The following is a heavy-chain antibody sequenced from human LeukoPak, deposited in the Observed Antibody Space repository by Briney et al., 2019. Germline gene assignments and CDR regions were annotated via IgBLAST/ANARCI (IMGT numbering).Heavy chain of an antibody. V-gene: IGHV1-2*02. J-gene: IGHJ4*02. D-gene: IGHD4-17*01. CDR1: GYTFTGYY. Sequence: ASVKVSCKASGYTFTGYYMHWVRQAPGQGLEWMGWINPNSGGTNYAQKFQGRVTMTRDTSISTAHMELSSLRSEDTAVYYCARGYGDYAYWGQGTLVTVSS. CDR3: ARGYGDYAY. CDR2: INPNSGGT.